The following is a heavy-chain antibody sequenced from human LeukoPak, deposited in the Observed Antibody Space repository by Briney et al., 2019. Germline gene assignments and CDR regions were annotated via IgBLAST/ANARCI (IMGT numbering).Heavy chain of an antibody. CDR2: IIPIFGTA. CDR3: ARGDSSGYRDAFDI. V-gene: IGHV1-69*05. Sequence: SVKVSCKASGGTFSSYAISWVRQAPGQGLEWMGGIIPIFGTANYAQKFQGRVTITTDESTSTAYMELSSLRSEDTAVYYCARGDSSGYRDAFDIWGQGTMVTVSS. CDR1: GGTFSSYA. J-gene: IGHJ3*02. D-gene: IGHD3-22*01.